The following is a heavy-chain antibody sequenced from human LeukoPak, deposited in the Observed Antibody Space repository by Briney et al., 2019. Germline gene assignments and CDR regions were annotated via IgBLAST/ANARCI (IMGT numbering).Heavy chain of an antibody. J-gene: IGHJ5*02. CDR2: INPNSGGT. CDR3: AREAGARRGYYYGSGKYNWFDP. D-gene: IGHD3-10*01. V-gene: IGHV1-2*02. Sequence: ATVKVSCKASGYTFTGYYMHWVRQAPGQGLEWMGWINPNSGGTNYAQKFQGRVTMTRDESISTAYMELSRLRSDDTAVYYCAREAGARRGYYYGSGKYNWFDPWGQGTLVTVSS. CDR1: GYTFTGYY.